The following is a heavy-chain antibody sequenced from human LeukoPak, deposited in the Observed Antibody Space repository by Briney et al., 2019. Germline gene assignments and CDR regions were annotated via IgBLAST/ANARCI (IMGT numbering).Heavy chain of an antibody. CDR3: ARDRDNVVPAAIYQGYGMDV. V-gene: IGHV1-18*01. Sequence: ASVKVFCKASGYTFTSYGISWVRQAPGQGLEWMGWISAYNGNTNYAQKLQGRVTMTTDTSTTTAYMELRSLRSDDTALYYCARDRDNVVPAAIYQGYGMDVWGQGTTVTVSS. CDR1: GYTFTSYG. J-gene: IGHJ6*02. CDR2: ISAYNGNT. D-gene: IGHD2-2*02.